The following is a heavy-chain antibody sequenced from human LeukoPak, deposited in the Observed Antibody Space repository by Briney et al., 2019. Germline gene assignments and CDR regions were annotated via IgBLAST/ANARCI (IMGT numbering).Heavy chain of an antibody. V-gene: IGHV1-18*01. D-gene: IGHD3-22*01. CDR3: ARGVGVVVITANHAFDI. J-gene: IGHJ3*02. Sequence: RASVKVSCKASGYTFTSHGISGVRQAPGQGLEWMRWISAYNGNTNYAQKLQGRVTMTTDTSTSTAYMELRSLRSDDTAVYYYARGVGVVVITANHAFDIWGQGTMVTVSS. CDR1: GYTFTSHG. CDR2: ISAYNGNT.